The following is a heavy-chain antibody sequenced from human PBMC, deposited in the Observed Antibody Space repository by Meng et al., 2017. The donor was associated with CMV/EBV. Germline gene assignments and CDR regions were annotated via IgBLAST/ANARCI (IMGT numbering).Heavy chain of an antibody. Sequence: SCAASGYTFSSYWMSWVRQAPGQGLEWVANIKQDGGEKYYVDSVKGRFTISRDNAINSLYLKLNSLRAEDTAVYYCARGRDILPGYQGYQYGMDVWGQGTTVTVSS. CDR1: GYTFSSYW. J-gene: IGHJ6*02. CDR2: IKQDGGEK. V-gene: IGHV3-7*01. CDR3: ARGRDILPGYQGYQYGMDV. D-gene: IGHD3-9*01.